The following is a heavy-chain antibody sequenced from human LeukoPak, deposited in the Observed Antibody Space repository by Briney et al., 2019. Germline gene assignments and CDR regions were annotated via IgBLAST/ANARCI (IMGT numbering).Heavy chain of an antibody. Sequence: GGSLRLSCAASGFTFSSYAMSWVRQAPGKGLEWVSTITASGGTYYADSLKGRFTISRDTSKNTLYLQINSLRAEDTAVYYCAKRGRYYFDQWGQGTPVTVSS. CDR2: ITASGGT. V-gene: IGHV3-23*01. CDR1: GFTFSSYA. J-gene: IGHJ4*02. CDR3: AKRGRYYFDQ.